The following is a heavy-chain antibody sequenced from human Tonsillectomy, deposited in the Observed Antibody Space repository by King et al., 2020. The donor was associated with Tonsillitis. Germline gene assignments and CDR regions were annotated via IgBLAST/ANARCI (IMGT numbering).Heavy chain of an antibody. J-gene: IGHJ4*02. V-gene: IGHV3-23*04. Sequence: VQLVESGGDLVQPGGSLRLSCAASGFTFSNYAMSWVRQAPGKGLEWVSTISGSGGSTYYADFVKGRFTISRDNSKNTLYLQMNSLRTEDTAVYYCASYYYDRSGHYLLWGQGTLVTVSS. D-gene: IGHD3-22*01. CDR3: ASYYYDRSGHYLL. CDR2: ISGSGGST. CDR1: GFTFSNYA.